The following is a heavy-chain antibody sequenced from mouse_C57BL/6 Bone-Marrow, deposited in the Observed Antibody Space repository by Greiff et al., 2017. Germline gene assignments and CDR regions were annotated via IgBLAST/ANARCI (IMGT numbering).Heavy chain of an antibody. CDR3: ARKGGGLDY. D-gene: IGHD3-3*01. V-gene: IGHV2-9-1*01. J-gene: IGHJ2*01. CDR2: IWSGGGT. Sequence: VKLMESGPGLVAPSQSLSITCTVSGFSLTSYAISWVRQPPGKGLEWLGVIWSGGGTDYNSALTSRMSISKDNTKSQVVLKMNILQTDNTARYSCARKGGGLDYWGQGTTLTVSS. CDR1: GFSLTSYA.